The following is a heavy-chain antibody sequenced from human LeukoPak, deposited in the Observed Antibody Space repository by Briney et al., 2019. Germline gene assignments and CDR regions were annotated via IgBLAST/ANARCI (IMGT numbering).Heavy chain of an antibody. D-gene: IGHD3-10*01. CDR3: ARDSSYGSGSYYYGMDV. Sequence: ASVKVSCKASGYTFTSYGISWVRQAPGQGLEWMGWISAYNGNTNYAQKLQGRGTMTTDNSTSTAYMEQRSLRSDDTAVYYCARDSSYGSGSYYYGMDVWGQGTTVTVSS. J-gene: IGHJ6*02. CDR1: GYTFTSYG. V-gene: IGHV1-18*01. CDR2: ISAYNGNT.